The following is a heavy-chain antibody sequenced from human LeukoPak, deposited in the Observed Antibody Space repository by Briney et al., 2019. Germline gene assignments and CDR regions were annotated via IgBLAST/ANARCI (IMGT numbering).Heavy chain of an antibody. J-gene: IGHJ5*02. CDR2: ISAYNGNT. CDR3: ARDPYYYGSGSYENWFDP. V-gene: IGHV1-18*01. D-gene: IGHD3-10*01. CDR1: GYTFTSYG. Sequence: ASVKVSCKASGYTFTSYGISWVRQAPGQGLEWMGWISAYNGNTIYAQKLQGRVTMTTDTSTSTAYMELRSLRSDDTAVYYCARDPYYYGSGSYENWFDPWGQGTLVTVSS.